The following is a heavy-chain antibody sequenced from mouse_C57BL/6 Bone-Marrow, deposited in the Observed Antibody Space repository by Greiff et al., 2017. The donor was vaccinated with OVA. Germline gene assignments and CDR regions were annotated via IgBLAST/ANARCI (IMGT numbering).Heavy chain of an antibody. Sequence: VQLQQSGAELVRPGTSVKMSCKASGYTFTNYWIGWAKQRPGHGLEWIGDIYPGGGYTNYNEKFKGKATLTADKSSSTAYMQFSSLTSEDSAIYYCARRAHYDGSSYMAMDYWGQGTSVTVSS. CDR1: GYTFTNYW. CDR3: ARRAHYDGSSYMAMDY. V-gene: IGHV1-63*01. CDR2: IYPGGGYT. D-gene: IGHD1-1*01. J-gene: IGHJ4*01.